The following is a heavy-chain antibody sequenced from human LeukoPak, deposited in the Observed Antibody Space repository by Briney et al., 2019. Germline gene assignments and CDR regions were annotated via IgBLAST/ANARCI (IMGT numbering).Heavy chain of an antibody. CDR3: AKDAVAITLVIDYFDY. J-gene: IGHJ4*02. CDR2: ISGSGGST. Sequence: GGSLRLSCEASGFTFSSFWMSWARQAPGKGLEWVSAISGSGGSTYYADSVKGRFTISRDNSKNTLYLQMNSLRAEDTAVYYCAKDAVAITLVIDYFDYWGQGTLVTVSS. D-gene: IGHD3-9*01. CDR1: GFTFSSFW. V-gene: IGHV3-23*01.